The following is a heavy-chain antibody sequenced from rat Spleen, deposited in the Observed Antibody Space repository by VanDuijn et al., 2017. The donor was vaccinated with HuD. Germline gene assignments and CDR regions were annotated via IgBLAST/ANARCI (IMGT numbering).Heavy chain of an antibody. J-gene: IGHJ2*01. CDR1: GFSLTSYS. CDR3: ARGGFFRF. V-gene: IGHV2-63*01. CDR2: MKYNGDT. D-gene: IGHD1-6*01. Sequence: QVQLKESGPGLVQPSQTLSLTCTVSGFSLTSYSVHWVRQPPGEGLEWMGRMKYNGDTSYSSALKSRLSISRDTSKNQVFLKMNSLQTDDTGTYYCARGGFFRFWGQGVMVTVSS.